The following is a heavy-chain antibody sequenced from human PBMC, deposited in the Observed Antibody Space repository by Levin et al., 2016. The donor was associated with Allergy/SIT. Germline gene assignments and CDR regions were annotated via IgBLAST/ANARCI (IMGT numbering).Heavy chain of an antibody. CDR2: ISGSGGST. D-gene: IGHD1-7*01. Sequence: GGSLRLSCAASGFTFSSYAMSWVRQAPGKGLEWVSAISGSGGSTYYADSVKGRFTISRDNSKNTLYLQMNSLRAEDTAVYYCAKDLGWDWNYDPPDGMDVWGQGTTVTVSS. CDR1: GFTFSSYA. CDR3: AKDLGWDWNYDPPDGMDV. V-gene: IGHV3-23*01. J-gene: IGHJ6*02.